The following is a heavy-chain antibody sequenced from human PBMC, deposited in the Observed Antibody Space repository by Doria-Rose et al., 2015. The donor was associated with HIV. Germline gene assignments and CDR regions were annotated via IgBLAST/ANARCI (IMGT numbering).Heavy chain of an antibody. CDR1: TFNSYG. CDR2: IWYDGSNK. V-gene: IGHV3-33*01. Sequence: TFNSYGMHWVRQAPGKGLGWVALIWYDGSNKYYADSVKGRFTISRDNSKNTLYLQINSLRAEDTAVYYCARGQWLAPFDYWGQGTLVTVSS. CDR3: ARGQWLAPFDY. D-gene: IGHD6-19*01. J-gene: IGHJ4*02.